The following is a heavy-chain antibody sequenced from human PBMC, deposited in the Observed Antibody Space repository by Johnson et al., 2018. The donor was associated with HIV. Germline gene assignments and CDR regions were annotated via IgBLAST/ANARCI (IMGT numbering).Heavy chain of an antibody. CDR2: IGSAGET. Sequence: VRLVESGGGLVQPGGSLRLSCAPSGFSVSSHDMHWVRQVRGKGLEWVAGIGSAGETYYLGSVKGRFTISRENAHNSLFLQMNSLRGEDTAVYYCVREADRDYRDAIDIWGQGTMVTVSS. CDR1: GFSVSSHD. CDR3: VREADRDYRDAIDI. D-gene: IGHD4-11*01. V-gene: IGHV3-13*01. J-gene: IGHJ3*02.